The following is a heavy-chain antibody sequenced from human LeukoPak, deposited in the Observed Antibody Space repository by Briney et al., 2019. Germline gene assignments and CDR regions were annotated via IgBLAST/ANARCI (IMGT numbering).Heavy chain of an antibody. D-gene: IGHD2-2*01. CDR1: GGSISSGDYY. Sequence: TSETLSLNCPVSGGSISSGDYYWSWIRQPPGKGLEWIGYIYYSGSTYYNPSLRSRVTISVDTSKNQFSLKLSSVTAADTAVYYCARIIVVVPAAIRDYYYMDVWGKGTTVTVSS. CDR3: ARIIVVVPAAIRDYYYMDV. J-gene: IGHJ6*03. V-gene: IGHV4-30-4*08. CDR2: IYYSGST.